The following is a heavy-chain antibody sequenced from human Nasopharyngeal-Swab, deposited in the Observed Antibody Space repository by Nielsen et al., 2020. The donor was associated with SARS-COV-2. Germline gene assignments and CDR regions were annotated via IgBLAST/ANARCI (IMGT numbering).Heavy chain of an antibody. CDR2: IYYSGST. V-gene: IGHV4-39*01. D-gene: IGHD6-13*01. J-gene: IGHJ4*02. CDR3: ARHVSSSWYAAVAGIRAFDY. Sequence: WIRQPPGKGLEWIGSIYYSGSTYYNPSLKSRVTISADTSKNRFSLKLSSVPAADTAVYYCARHVSSSWYAAVAGIRAFDYWGQGTLVTVSS.